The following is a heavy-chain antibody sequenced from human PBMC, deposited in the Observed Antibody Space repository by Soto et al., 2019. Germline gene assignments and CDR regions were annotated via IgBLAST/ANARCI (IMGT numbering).Heavy chain of an antibody. Sequence: QVQLVESGGGVVQPGRSLRLSCAASGFTFSSYAMHWVRQAPGKGLEWVAVISYDGSNKYYADSVKGRFTISRDNSKNRLYSQMNSLRAEDTAVYYCARGPIQLPADYFDYWGQGTLVTVSS. CDR3: ARGPIQLPADYFDY. J-gene: IGHJ4*02. D-gene: IGHD5-18*01. CDR2: ISYDGSNK. V-gene: IGHV3-30-3*01. CDR1: GFTFSSYA.